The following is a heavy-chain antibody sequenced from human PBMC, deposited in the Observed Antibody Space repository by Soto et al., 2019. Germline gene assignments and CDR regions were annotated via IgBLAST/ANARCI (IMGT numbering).Heavy chain of an antibody. Sequence: EVQLLESGGGLVQPGGSLRLSCEASGFTFSASAMSWVRQAPRKGLEWVSTISDSGSTYYADSVKGRFTISRDNSKNTLYLQMNCLRAEDTAVYHCAKVWGEDGYCTRTSCLYYFHHWGQGVLVTVSS. CDR3: AKVWGEDGYCTRTSCLYYFHH. CDR2: ISDSGST. CDR1: GFTFSASA. D-gene: IGHD2-2*03. J-gene: IGHJ4*02. V-gene: IGHV3-23*01.